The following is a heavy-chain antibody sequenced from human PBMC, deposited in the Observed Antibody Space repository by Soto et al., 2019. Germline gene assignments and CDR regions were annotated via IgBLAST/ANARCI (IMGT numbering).Heavy chain of an antibody. V-gene: IGHV3-30-3*01. CDR1: GFTFSSYA. CDR3: ARDKSPYSSGWHNRHFDY. D-gene: IGHD6-19*01. CDR2: MSYDGSNK. J-gene: IGHJ4*02. Sequence: QVQLVESGGGVVQPGRSLRLSCAASGFTFSSYAMHWVRQAPGKGLEWVAVMSYDGSNKYYADSVKGRFTISRDNSKNTLYLQMNSLRAEDTAVYYCARDKSPYSSGWHNRHFDYWGLGTLVTVSS.